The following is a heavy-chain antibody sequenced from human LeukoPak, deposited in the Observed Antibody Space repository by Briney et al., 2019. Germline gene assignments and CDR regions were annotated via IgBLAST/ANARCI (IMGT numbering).Heavy chain of an antibody. D-gene: IGHD3-22*01. J-gene: IGHJ4*02. Sequence: GGSLRLSCAASGFSFSSHVMHWVHQAPGKGLEWVSGISGSGGDTYYADSVKGRFTISRDNSKNTLNLQMNGLRAEDTALYSCAKDQNYDSSGYYGGFDYWGQGTLVTVSS. V-gene: IGHV3-23*01. CDR1: GFSFSSHV. CDR3: AKDQNYDSSGYYGGFDY. CDR2: ISGSGGDT.